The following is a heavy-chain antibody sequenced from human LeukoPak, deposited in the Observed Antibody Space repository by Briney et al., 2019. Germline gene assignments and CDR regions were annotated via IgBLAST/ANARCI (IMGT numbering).Heavy chain of an antibody. J-gene: IGHJ4*02. D-gene: IGHD5-18*01. Sequence: GGSLRLSCAASGFTFSSYAMGWVRQAPGKGLEWVSAITASGGNTYYADSVKGRFTLSRHTYKNTLYLQVNSLRAEDTAVYYCAKGNGYSYGRYYFDYWGQGTLVTVSS. CDR3: AKGNGYSYGRYYFDY. CDR2: ITASGGNT. V-gene: IGHV3-23*01. CDR1: GFTFSSYA.